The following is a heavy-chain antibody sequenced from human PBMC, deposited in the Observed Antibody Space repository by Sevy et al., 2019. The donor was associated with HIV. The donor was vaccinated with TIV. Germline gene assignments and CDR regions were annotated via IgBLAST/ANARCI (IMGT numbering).Heavy chain of an antibody. CDR1: GFSLSTSGVG. D-gene: IGHD3-10*01. Sequence: SGPTLVKPTQTLTLTCTFSGFSLSTSGVGVGWIRQPPGKALEWLALIYWDDDKRYSPSLKSRLSITKDTSKNQVVLTMINMDPVDTATYYCAHQTPGEGYDAFDIWGQGTMVTVSS. CDR2: IYWDDDK. J-gene: IGHJ3*02. V-gene: IGHV2-5*02. CDR3: AHQTPGEGYDAFDI.